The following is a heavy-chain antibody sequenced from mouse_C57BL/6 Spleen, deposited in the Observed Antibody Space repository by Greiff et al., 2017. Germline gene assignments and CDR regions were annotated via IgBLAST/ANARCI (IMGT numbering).Heavy chain of an antibody. CDR3: AKGAIYYGNYWYFDV. D-gene: IGHD2-1*01. V-gene: IGHV1-55*01. CDR2: IYPGSGST. J-gene: IGHJ1*03. CDR1: GYTFTSYW. Sequence: QVQLQQPGAELVKPGASVKMSCKASGYTFTSYWITWVKQRPGQGLEWIGGIYPGSGSTNYNEKFKSKATLTVDTSSSTAYMQLSSLTSEGSAVYYCAKGAIYYGNYWYFDVWGTGTTVTVSS.